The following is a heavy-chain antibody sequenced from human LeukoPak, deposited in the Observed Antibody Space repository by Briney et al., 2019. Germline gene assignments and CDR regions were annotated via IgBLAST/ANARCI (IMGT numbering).Heavy chain of an antibody. CDR1: GASISTNDYY. V-gene: IGHV4-39*07. CDR3: ARDNQGRRLQPSWFGP. J-gene: IGHJ5*02. CDR2: IYYSGTT. Sequence: PSETLSLTCTVSGASISTNDYYWGWIRQPPGKGLEWIGSIYYSGTTYYNPSLKSRVTMSVDSSKNQFSLKVNSVTAADTAIYYCARDNQGRRLQPSWFGPWGQGTLVTVSS. D-gene: IGHD5-24*01.